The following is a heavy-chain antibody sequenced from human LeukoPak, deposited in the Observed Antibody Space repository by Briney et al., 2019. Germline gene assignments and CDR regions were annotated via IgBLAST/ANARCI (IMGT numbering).Heavy chain of an antibody. CDR2: ISSSSSYI. V-gene: IGHV3-21*01. D-gene: IGHD3-3*01. CDR3: ARSEGRITVFGVVIPGAFDI. J-gene: IGHJ3*02. CDR1: GFTFSSYS. Sequence: GGSLRLSCAASGFTFSSYSMNWVRQAPGKGLEWVSSISSSSSYIYYADSVKGRFTISRDNAKNSLYLQMNSLRAEDTAVYYCARSEGRITVFGVVIPGAFDIWGQGTMVTVSS.